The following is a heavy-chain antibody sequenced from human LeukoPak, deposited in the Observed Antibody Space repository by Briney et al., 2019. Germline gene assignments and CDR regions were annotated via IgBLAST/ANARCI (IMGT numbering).Heavy chain of an antibody. CDR1: GFTFRSYS. CDR2: ITSGVGIT. D-gene: IGHD3-10*01. Sequence: GGSLRLSCAASGFTFRSYSMNWVRQAPGKGLEWVSIITSGVGITYYADSVKGRFTISRDNSKNTLYLQMNSLRAEDTAVYYCAKGDYYDFDYWGQGTLVTVSS. CDR3: AKGDYYDFDY. V-gene: IGHV3-23*01. J-gene: IGHJ4*02.